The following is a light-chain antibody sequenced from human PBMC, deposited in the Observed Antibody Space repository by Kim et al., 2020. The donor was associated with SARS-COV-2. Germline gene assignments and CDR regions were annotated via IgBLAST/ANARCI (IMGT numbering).Light chain of an antibody. CDR3: GTWDSSLSAGV. CDR2: ENN. J-gene: IGLJ3*02. V-gene: IGLV1-51*01. Sequence: GKKVTISCSGSISNSGNNYVSWYQQLPGTAPKLLMYENNKRPSGIPERFSGSKSGTSATLGITGLQTGDEADYYCGTWDSSLSAGVFGGGTQLTVL. CDR1: ISNSGNNY.